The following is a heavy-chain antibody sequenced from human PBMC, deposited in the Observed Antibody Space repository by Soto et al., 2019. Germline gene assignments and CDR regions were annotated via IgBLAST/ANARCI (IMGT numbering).Heavy chain of an antibody. CDR2: INPNSGGT. V-gene: IGHV1-2*02. Sequence: ASVKVSCKASGYTFTGYYMHWVRQAPGQGLEWMGWINPNSGGTNYAQKFQGRVTMTRDTSISTAYMELSRLRSDDTAVYYCARFTESRSVVTAISCWSGALHYWGQGSLITVSS. D-gene: IGHD2-21*02. J-gene: IGHJ4*02. CDR3: ARFTESRSVVTAISCWSGALHY. CDR1: GYTFTGYY.